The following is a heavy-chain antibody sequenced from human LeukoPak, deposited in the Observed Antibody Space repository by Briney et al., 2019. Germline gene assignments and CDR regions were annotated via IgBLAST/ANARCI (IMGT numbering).Heavy chain of an antibody. Sequence: GGSLRLTCAAPGFSVTTNYMSWVRQAPGKGLEWVSAISGSGGSTYYEDSVKGRFTISRDNSKTTLYLQMNSLRAEDTAVYYCAKGAPTGRHRKYFDYWGQGTLVTVSS. CDR1: GFSVTTNY. J-gene: IGHJ4*02. D-gene: IGHD1-26*01. CDR2: ISGSGGST. CDR3: AKGAPTGRHRKYFDY. V-gene: IGHV3-23*01.